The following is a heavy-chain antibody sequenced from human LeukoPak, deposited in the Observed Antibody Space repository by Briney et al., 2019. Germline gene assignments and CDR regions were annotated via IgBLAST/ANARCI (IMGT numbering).Heavy chain of an antibody. CDR1: GYSISSGYY. Sequence: SSETLSLTCAVSGYSISSGYYWGWIRQPPGKGLEWIGDISESGSTNYNPSLKSRVTISVDPSKNQFSLKLTSMTAADTAVYFCVRGRTDYYYYMDVWGKGTTVTVSS. J-gene: IGHJ6*03. V-gene: IGHV4-38-2*01. CDR2: ISESGST. CDR3: VRGRTDYYYYMDV.